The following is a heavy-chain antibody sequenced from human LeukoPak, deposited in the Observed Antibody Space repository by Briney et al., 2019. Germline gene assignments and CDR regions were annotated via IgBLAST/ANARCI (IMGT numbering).Heavy chain of an antibody. V-gene: IGHV4-39*07. D-gene: IGHD5-24*01. CDR3: VRDLVEMATPGRCFDY. J-gene: IGHJ4*02. CDR2: NSGST. CDR1: GGSISSSSYY. Sequence: SETLSLTCTVSGGSISSSSYYWGWIRQPPGKGLEWIGSNSGSTYYNPSLKSRVTISVDTSKNQFSLKLSSVTAADTAVYYCVRDLVEMATPGRCFDYWGQGTLVTVSS.